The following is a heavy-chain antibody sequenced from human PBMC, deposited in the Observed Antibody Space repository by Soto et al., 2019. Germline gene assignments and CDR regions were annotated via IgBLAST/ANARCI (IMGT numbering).Heavy chain of an antibody. D-gene: IGHD6-6*01. CDR3: ARGGSRNPGIAARSSRWVGPIRWFAP. Sequence: SETLSLTCAVYGGSFSGYYWSWIRQPPGKGLEWIGEINHSGSTNYNPSLKSRVTISVDTSKNQFSLKLSSVTAADTAVYYCARGGSRNPGIAARSSRWVGPIRWFAPWGQGTLVTVSS. J-gene: IGHJ5*02. CDR2: INHSGST. V-gene: IGHV4-34*01. CDR1: GGSFSGYY.